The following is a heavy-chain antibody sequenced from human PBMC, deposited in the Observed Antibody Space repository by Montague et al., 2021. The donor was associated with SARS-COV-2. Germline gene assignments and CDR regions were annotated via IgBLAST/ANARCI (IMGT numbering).Heavy chain of an antibody. J-gene: IGHJ6*02. CDR3: AREVVFLLSQGGMDV. D-gene: IGHD2-2*01. V-gene: IGHV4-30-4*08. Sequence: TLSLTCTVSGGSISSGGYYWSWIRQHPGKGLEWIGYIYYSGSTYYNPSRKSRVTISVDTSKNQFSLKLSSVTAADTAVYYCAREVVFLLSQGGMDVWGQGTTVTVSS. CDR2: IYYSGST. CDR1: GGSISSGGYY.